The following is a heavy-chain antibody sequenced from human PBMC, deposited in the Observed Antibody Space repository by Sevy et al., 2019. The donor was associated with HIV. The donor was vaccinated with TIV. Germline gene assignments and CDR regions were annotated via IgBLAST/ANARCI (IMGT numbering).Heavy chain of an antibody. CDR2: ISYDGSNK. CDR3: ARDVGYCSSTSCYIWGNYYYYYGMDV. CDR1: GFTFSSYA. Sequence: GGSLRLSCAASGFTFSSYAMHWVRQAPGKGLEWVAVISYDGSNKYYADSVKGRFTISRDSSKNTLYLQMNSLRAEDTAVYYCARDVGYCSSTSCYIWGNYYYYYGMDVWGQGTTVTVSS. J-gene: IGHJ6*02. V-gene: IGHV3-30*04. D-gene: IGHD2-2*02.